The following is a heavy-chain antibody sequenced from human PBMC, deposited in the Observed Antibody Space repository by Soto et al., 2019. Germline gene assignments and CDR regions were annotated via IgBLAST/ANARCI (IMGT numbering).Heavy chain of an antibody. CDR2: ISFDGTKK. CDR1: GFTFSSYC. CDR3: AKYRENGEHGEWFDG. J-gene: IGHJ5*02. V-gene: IGHV3-30*18. Sequence: GGSLRLSCAASGFTFSSYCIHWVRQAPCKGLEWVAVISFDGTKKYYADSVKGRFTISRDNSWNKLYLQMNALRAEDTALYYCAKYRENGEHGEWFDGCGRGILVAVS. D-gene: IGHD3-10*01.